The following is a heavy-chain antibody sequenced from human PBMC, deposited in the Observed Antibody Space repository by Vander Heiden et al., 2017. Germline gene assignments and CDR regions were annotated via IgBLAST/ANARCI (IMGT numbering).Heavy chain of an antibody. J-gene: IGHJ4*02. CDR2: ISYDGSNK. V-gene: IGHV3-30-3*01. CDR1: GFTFSSYA. Sequence: QVQLVESGGGVVQPGRSLSLSCRASGFTFSSYAMHWVRQAPGKGLEWVAVISYDGSNKYYADSVKGRFTISRDNSKNTLYLQMNSLRAEDTAVYYCARDSWQQLAFDYWGQGTLVTVSS. CDR3: ARDSWQQLAFDY. D-gene: IGHD6-13*01.